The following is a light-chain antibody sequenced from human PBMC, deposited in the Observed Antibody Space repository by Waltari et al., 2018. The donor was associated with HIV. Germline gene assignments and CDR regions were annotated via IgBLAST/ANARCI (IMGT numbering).Light chain of an antibody. CDR1: QSITNTY. V-gene: IGKV3-20*01. Sequence: EVVLTQSPGTLTSFPGETIILSCRASQSITNTYLAWYQQRPGQTPKLLIYSASRRAAGIPERFSGSGSETDFTLTISRLEPDDFAVYYCQHYGRSPPYTFGQGTKLE. CDR3: QHYGRSPPYT. J-gene: IGKJ2*01. CDR2: SAS.